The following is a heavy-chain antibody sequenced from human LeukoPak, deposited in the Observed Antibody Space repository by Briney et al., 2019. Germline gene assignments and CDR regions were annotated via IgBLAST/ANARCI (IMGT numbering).Heavy chain of an antibody. J-gene: IGHJ1*01. D-gene: IGHD6-13*01. CDR2: ISYDGSNK. V-gene: IGHV3-30*03. CDR3: APREGQQLGYFQH. Sequence: GGSLRLSCAASGFTFSSYGMHWVRQAPGKGLEWVAVISYDGSNKYYADSVKGRFTISRDNSKNTLYLQMNSLRAEDTAVYYCAPREGQQLGYFQHWGQGTLVTVSS. CDR1: GFTFSSYG.